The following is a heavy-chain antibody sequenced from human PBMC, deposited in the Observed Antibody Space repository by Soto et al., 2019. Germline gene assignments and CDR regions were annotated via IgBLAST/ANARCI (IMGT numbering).Heavy chain of an antibody. V-gene: IGHV3-15*07. CDR2: IKSKALGGTT. J-gene: IGHJ4*03. Sequence: EVQLVDSGGDLVKPGGSLRLSCAGSGFAFNSAWINWVRQAAGKGLEWVGRIKSKALGGTTDFAAPVRGRFAITRDDSRNMAYMQMNSLNTEDTAVYYCTTDSYSAMIEVRFDYWGHGTLVTVSS. CDR1: GFAFNSAW. CDR3: TTDSYSAMIEVRFDY. D-gene: IGHD3-22*01.